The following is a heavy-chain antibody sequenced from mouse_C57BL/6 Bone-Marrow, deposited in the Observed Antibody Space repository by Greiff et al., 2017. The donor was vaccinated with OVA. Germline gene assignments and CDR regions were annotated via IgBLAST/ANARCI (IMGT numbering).Heavy chain of an antibody. Sequence: QVQLQQPGAELVMPGASVKLSCKASGYTFTSYWMHWVKQRPGQGLEWIGEIDPSDSYTNYNQKFKGKSTLTVDKSSSTAYMQLSSLTSEDSAVYYCAREEFDYYGSSYDFDYGGQGTTLTVSS. CDR2: IDPSDSYT. CDR3: AREEFDYYGSSYDFDY. CDR1: GYTFTSYW. J-gene: IGHJ2*01. D-gene: IGHD1-1*01. V-gene: IGHV1-69*01.